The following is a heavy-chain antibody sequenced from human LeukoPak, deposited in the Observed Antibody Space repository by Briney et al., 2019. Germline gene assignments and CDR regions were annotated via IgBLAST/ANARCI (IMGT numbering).Heavy chain of an antibody. CDR2: IYYSGST. V-gene: IGHV4-39*01. Sequence: SETLSLTCTVSGGSISSSSYYWGWIRQPPGKGLEWIGSIYYSGSTYYNPSLKSRVTISVDTSMNQFSLKLSSVTAADTAVYYCARSGIGGSHGWYYFDYWGQGTLVTVSS. CDR3: ARSGIGGSHGWYYFDY. D-gene: IGHD1-26*01. J-gene: IGHJ4*02. CDR1: GGSISSSSYY.